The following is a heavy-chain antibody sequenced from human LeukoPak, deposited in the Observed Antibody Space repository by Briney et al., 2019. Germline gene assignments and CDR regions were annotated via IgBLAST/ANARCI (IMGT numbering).Heavy chain of an antibody. CDR2: IYYSGST. V-gene: IGHV4-59*01. CDR1: GGSISSYY. J-gene: IGHJ4*02. CDR3: AREARYYGSGSYDY. Sequence: SETLSLTCTVSGGSISSYYWSWIRQPPGKGLEWIGYIYYSGSTNYNPPLKSRVTISVDTSKNQFSLKLSSVTAADTAVYYCAREARYYGSGSYDYWGQGTLVTVSS. D-gene: IGHD3-10*01.